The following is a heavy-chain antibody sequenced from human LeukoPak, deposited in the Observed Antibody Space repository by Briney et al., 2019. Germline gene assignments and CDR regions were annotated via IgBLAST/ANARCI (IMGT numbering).Heavy chain of an antibody. CDR3: ARRGYSGYEGAWFDS. D-gene: IGHD5-12*01. CDR2: IYPGDSDT. CDR1: GYSFTNYL. J-gene: IGHJ5*01. V-gene: IGHV5-51*01. Sequence: ESLKISCTGSGYSFTNYLIGWVRQMTGKGLGGMGIIYPGDSDTRYSPPFQGQVTISADKSISTAYLQWSSLRASDTASYYCARRGYSGYEGAWFDSWGQGTLVTVSS.